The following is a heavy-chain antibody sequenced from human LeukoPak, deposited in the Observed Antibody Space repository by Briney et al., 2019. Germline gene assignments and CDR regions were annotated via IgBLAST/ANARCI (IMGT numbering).Heavy chain of an antibody. CDR3: ATTYYYDSSGRTDAFDI. CDR2: INPNNGDT. CDR1: GYSFTGYQ. Sequence: ASVKVSCKASGYSFTGYQMHWVRQAPGQGLEWMGWINPNNGDTNYAQKFQGRVAMTRDTSISTAYMELSSLRSDDTAVYYCATTYYYDSSGRTDAFDIWGQGTMVTVSS. V-gene: IGHV1-2*02. J-gene: IGHJ3*02. D-gene: IGHD3-22*01.